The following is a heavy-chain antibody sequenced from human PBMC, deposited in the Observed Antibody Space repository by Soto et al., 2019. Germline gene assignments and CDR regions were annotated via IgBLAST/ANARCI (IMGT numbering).Heavy chain of an antibody. Sequence: SDTLSLTFTVSGRSISSYYWSWIRQPPGKGLEWIGYIYYSGSTNYNPSLKSRVTISVDTSKNQFSLKLSSVTAADTAVYYCAKLGRHRAPFFYSWGQGTLVTVSS. J-gene: IGHJ4*02. CDR2: IYYSGST. D-gene: IGHD1-26*01. CDR3: AKLGRHRAPFFYS. V-gene: IGHV4-59*08. CDR1: GRSISSYY.